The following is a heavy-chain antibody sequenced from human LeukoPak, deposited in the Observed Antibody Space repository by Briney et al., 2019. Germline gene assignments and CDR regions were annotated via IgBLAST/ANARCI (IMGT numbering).Heavy chain of an antibody. V-gene: IGHV3-21*01. J-gene: IGHJ4*02. CDR2: ISSSSSYI. D-gene: IGHD1-1*01. CDR1: GFTFSSYS. Sequence: GGCLRLSCAPSGFTFSSYSTNWVRQPPGRGLEWVSSISSSSSYIYYAESVKGRFTISRDNAKNSLYLQMNSLRAEDTAVYYCAREKVATYFDYWGQGTLVTVSS. CDR3: AREKVATYFDY.